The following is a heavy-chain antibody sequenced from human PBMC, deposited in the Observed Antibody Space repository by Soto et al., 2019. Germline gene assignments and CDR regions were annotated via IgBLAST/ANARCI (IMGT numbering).Heavy chain of an antibody. CDR1: GGSISSYY. Sequence: SETLSLTCTVSGGSISSYYWSWIRQPAGKGLEWIGRIYTSGSTNYNPSLKSRVTISVDTSKNQFSLKLSSVTAADTAVYYCARLPRSAAAGVPVYYFDYWGQGTLVTVSS. V-gene: IGHV4-4*07. CDR2: IYTSGST. J-gene: IGHJ4*02. CDR3: ARLPRSAAAGVPVYYFDY. D-gene: IGHD6-13*01.